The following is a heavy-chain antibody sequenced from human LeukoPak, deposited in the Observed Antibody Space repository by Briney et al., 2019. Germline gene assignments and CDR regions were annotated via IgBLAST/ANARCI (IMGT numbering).Heavy chain of an antibody. CDR1: GYSISSGYY. V-gene: IGHV4-38-2*01. Sequence: SETLSLTCAVSGYSISSGYYWGWIRQPPGKGLEWIGSIYHSGSTYYNPSLKSRVTISEDTSKNQFSLKLSSVTAADTAVYYCARLRDSYYMDVWGKGTTVTVSS. CDR3: ARLRDSYYMDV. J-gene: IGHJ6*03. CDR2: IYHSGST.